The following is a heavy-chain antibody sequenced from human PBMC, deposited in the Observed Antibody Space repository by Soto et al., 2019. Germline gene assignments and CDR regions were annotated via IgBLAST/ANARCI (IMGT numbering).Heavy chain of an antibody. CDR1: GFTFVTYA. CDR2: ISESGGSA. CDR3: AKGGRIDY. V-gene: IGHV3-23*01. D-gene: IGHD3-16*01. Sequence: EVQLLESGGGLVQPGGSLRLSCAASGFTFVTYAMSWVRQAPGKGLEWLSFISESGGSANYADSVKGRFTISRDNFKNTRYLQMKNLTADDTAVYYCAKGGRIDYCGQGTVVTVSS. J-gene: IGHJ4*02.